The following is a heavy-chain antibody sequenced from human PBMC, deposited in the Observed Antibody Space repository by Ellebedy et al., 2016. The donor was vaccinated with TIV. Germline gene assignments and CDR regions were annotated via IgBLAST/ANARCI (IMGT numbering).Heavy chain of an antibody. V-gene: IGHV3-23*01. CDR3: ARGTSDFWSYYEY. CDR1: GYTFSGYA. Sequence: PGGSLRLSCVGSGYTFSGYALSWVSQAAGKGLAWISGISGSLHTTHYADSVEGRFTISTDNSKNTLYLDMNILRAADPATYYCARGTSDFWSYYEYWGQGTLVTVSS. D-gene: IGHD3-3*01. CDR2: ISGSLHTT. J-gene: IGHJ4*02.